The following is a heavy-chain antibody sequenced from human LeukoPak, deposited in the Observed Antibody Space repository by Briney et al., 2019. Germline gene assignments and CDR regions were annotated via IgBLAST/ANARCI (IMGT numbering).Heavy chain of an antibody. CDR3: AKDAAEYGDYPNWFDP. V-gene: IGHV3-48*03. Sequence: PGGSRRLSCAASGFIFSSYEMSWVRHVPGKGLEWISYISNSGSTIYYADSVKGRFTISRDNAKNSLYLQMNSLRAEDTAVYYCAKDAAEYGDYPNWFDPWGQGTLVTVSS. J-gene: IGHJ5*02. CDR1: GFIFSSYE. CDR2: ISNSGSTI. D-gene: IGHD4-17*01.